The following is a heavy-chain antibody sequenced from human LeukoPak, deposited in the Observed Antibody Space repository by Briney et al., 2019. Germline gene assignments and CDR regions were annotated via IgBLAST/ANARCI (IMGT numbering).Heavy chain of an antibody. CDR3: ARGLVALDGYCENYYNYYYMDV. Sequence: SVKVSCKASGGTFTSYAVSWVRQAPGQGLEWMGGIIPIFGTASYAQEFQGRVTITADESTSTAYMELSSLRSEDTAVYYCARGLVALDGYCENYYNYYYMDVWGKGTTVTVSS. J-gene: IGHJ6*03. CDR2: IIPIFGTA. V-gene: IGHV1-69*13. CDR1: GGTFTSYA. D-gene: IGHD5-24*01.